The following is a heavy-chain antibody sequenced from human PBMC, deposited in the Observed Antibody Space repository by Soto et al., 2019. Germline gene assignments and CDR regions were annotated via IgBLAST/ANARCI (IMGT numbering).Heavy chain of an antibody. J-gene: IGHJ4*02. Sequence: GGSLRLSCEVSGFTFSAYGMHWVRQAPGKGLEWVAAISHDGTNKNYGDSVKGRFTIPRDNSKKTLYLQMNSLRPEDTALYYCAKDEYYYSRSGYYIFDSWGQGTLVTVSS. CDR1: GFTFSAYG. CDR2: ISHDGTNK. V-gene: IGHV3-30*18. D-gene: IGHD3-22*01. CDR3: AKDEYYYSRSGYYIFDS.